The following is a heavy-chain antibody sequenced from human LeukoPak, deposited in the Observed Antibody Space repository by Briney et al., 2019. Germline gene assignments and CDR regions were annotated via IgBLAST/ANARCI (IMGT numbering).Heavy chain of an antibody. CDR1: GFTFSSYG. CDR3: VRGGKRALAGTRSPQYFQH. CDR2: IRYDGSNK. V-gene: IGHV3-30*02. J-gene: IGHJ1*01. Sequence: GGSLRLSCAASGFTFSSYGMHWVRQAPGKGLEWVAYIRYDGSNKYYADSVKGRFTISRDNSKNTLYLQMNSLRAEDTAVYYCVRGGKRALAGTRSPQYFQHWGQGTQVTVSS. D-gene: IGHD6-19*01.